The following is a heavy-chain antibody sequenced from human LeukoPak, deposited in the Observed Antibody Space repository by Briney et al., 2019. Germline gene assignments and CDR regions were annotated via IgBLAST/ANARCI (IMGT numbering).Heavy chain of an antibody. CDR1: GGSISNYY. D-gene: IGHD5-18*01. CDR2: IYYSGST. J-gene: IGHJ4*02. Sequence: SETLSLTCTVSGGSISNYYWSWIRQPPGKGLEWIGYIYYSGSTTYNPSLKSRVTISVDTSKNQFSLKLSSVTAADTAVYYCARARPDTAMAVDYWGQGTLVTVSS. V-gene: IGHV4-59*01. CDR3: ARARPDTAMAVDY.